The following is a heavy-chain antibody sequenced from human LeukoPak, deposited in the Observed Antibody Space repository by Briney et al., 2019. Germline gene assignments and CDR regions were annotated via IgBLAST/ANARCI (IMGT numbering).Heavy chain of an antibody. CDR3: AREYYDILTARLEVVYYYYMDV. CDR2: IRYDGSNK. D-gene: IGHD3-9*01. Sequence: PGGSLRLSCAASGFTFSSYGMHWVRQAPGKGLEWVAFIRYDGSNKYYADSVKGRFTISRDNSKNTLYLQMNSLRADDTAVYYCAREYYDILTARLEVVYYYYMDVWGKGTTVTVSS. CDR1: GFTFSSYG. J-gene: IGHJ6*03. V-gene: IGHV3-30*02.